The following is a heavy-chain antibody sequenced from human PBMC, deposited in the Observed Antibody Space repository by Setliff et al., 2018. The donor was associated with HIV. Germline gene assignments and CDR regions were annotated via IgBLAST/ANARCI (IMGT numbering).Heavy chain of an antibody. J-gene: IGHJ4*02. Sequence: PSETLSLTCDVSGGSINSTSYYWGRIRQPPGNGLEWIGSIYHTGSTYYKPSLKSRVTISVDTSKNQFSLRLSSVAAGDTAVYYCARSIVPVASGYYYFEYWGQGTL. V-gene: IGHV4-39*01. CDR2: IYHTGST. CDR1: GGSINSTSYY. CDR3: ARSIVPVASGYYYFEY. D-gene: IGHD3-3*01.